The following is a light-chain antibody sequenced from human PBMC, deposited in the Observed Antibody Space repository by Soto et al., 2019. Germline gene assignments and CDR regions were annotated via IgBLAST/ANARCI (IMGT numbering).Light chain of an antibody. CDR1: QSVLFTSTNKNY. CDR2: WAS. CDR3: HQNFSIPHT. V-gene: IGKV4-1*01. J-gene: IGKJ2*01. Sequence: DIVMTQSPESLAVSVGETVTIKCKSSQSVLFTSTNKNYLVWYQQKEGQPPRLLMFWASTRESGVPDRFSGKGSGTDFTLSISTLQADDVEVYYCHQNFSIPHTFGQGPKLE.